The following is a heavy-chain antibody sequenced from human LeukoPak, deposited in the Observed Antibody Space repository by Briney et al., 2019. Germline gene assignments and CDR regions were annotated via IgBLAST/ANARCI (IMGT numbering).Heavy chain of an antibody. Sequence: GGSLRLSCAASGFTFSSYWMSWVRQAPGKGLEWVANIRQDGGDKYYVDSVKGRFTISRDNAKNSLYLQMNSLRAEDTAVYYCARDFPDQSLYCSGGSCYSFHYYYMDVWGKGTTVTISS. CDR1: GFTFSSYW. CDR2: IRQDGGDK. J-gene: IGHJ6*03. V-gene: IGHV3-7*01. CDR3: ARDFPDQSLYCSGGSCYSFHYYYMDV. D-gene: IGHD2-15*01.